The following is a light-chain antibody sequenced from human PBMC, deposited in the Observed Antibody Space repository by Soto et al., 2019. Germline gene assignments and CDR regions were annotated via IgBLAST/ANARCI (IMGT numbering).Light chain of an antibody. V-gene: IGLV2-14*01. CDR1: SSDIGTYNF. J-gene: IGLJ2*01. CDR3: SSDTTTSTLI. CDR2: EIN. Sequence: QSALTQPASVSGSPGQSITISCTGTSSDIGTYNFVSWYQQHPGKAPKLLIHEINNRPSGVSIRFSGSKSGNTASLTISGIQAEDEADYYCSSDTTTSTLIFGGGTKLTVL.